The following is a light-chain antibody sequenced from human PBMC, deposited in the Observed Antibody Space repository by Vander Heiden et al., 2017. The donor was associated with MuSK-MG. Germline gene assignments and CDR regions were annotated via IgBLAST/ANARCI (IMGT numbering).Light chain of an antibody. Sequence: DIQMTQSPSSLSASVGDRVSITCRASQGISSYLNWYQQKPGKAPKLLSDATSNVQSGVPSRFSGSGFETDFTLTISSLQSEDVATYYCQQSYSFLLFTFGEGTRVE. CDR3: QQSYSFLLFT. CDR2: ATS. CDR1: QGISSY. J-gene: IGKJ2*01. V-gene: IGKV1-39*01.